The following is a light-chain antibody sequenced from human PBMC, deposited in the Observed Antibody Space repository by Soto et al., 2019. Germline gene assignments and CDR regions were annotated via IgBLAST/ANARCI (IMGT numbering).Light chain of an antibody. CDR3: AAWADSLNGVV. V-gene: IGLV1-44*01. J-gene: IGLJ2*01. CDR1: SSNIGSNT. Sequence: QSVLTQPPSASGTPGQRGTISCSGSSSNIGSNTVNWYQQLPGTAPKLLIYSNNQRPSGVPDRFSGSKSGTSASLAISGLQSEDEDDYYCAAWADSLNGVVFGGGTQLTVL. CDR2: SNN.